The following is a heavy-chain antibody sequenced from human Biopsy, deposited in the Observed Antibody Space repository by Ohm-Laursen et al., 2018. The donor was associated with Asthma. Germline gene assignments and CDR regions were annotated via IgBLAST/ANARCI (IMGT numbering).Heavy chain of an antibody. J-gene: IGHJ3*02. Sequence: LSLTCATSRFTYDIHWVRQAPGKGLEWVAVISYDGGNKFYGDSVKGRFTLSRDNSRNTLYLQMNSLRVEDTAIYYCARTHERWTSIQDDALDIWGQGTMVIVSP. CDR2: ISYDGGNK. V-gene: IGHV3-30*03. CDR1: RFTYD. CDR3: ARTHERWTSIQDDALDI. D-gene: IGHD4-23*01.